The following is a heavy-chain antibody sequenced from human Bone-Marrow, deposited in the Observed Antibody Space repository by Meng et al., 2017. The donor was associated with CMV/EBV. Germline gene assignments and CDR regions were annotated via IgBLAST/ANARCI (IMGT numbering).Heavy chain of an antibody. D-gene: IGHD3-3*01. Sequence: SVKVSCKASGGTFSSYAISWVRQAPGQGLEWMGGIIPILGIANYAQKFQGRVTITADKSTSTAYMELSSLRSEDTAVYYCARDLLAAFGVVTLYYYYGMDVWGQGTTVTVSS. CDR2: IIPILGIA. CDR3: ARDLLAAFGVVTLYYYYGMDV. V-gene: IGHV1-69*10. CDR1: GGTFSSYA. J-gene: IGHJ6*02.